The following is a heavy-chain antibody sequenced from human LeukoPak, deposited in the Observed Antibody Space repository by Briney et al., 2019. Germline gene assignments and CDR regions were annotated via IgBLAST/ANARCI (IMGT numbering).Heavy chain of an antibody. J-gene: IGHJ1*01. CDR3: ARVQVLWFGEFNFQH. CDR2: ISAYNGNT. CDR1: GYTFTSYG. V-gene: IGHV1-18*04. Sequence: ASVKVSCKASGYTFTSYGISWVRQAPGQGLEWMGWISAYNGNTNYAQKLQGRVTMTTDTSTSTAYMELRSLRSDDTAVYYCARVQVLWFGEFNFQHWGQGTLVTVSS. D-gene: IGHD3-10*01.